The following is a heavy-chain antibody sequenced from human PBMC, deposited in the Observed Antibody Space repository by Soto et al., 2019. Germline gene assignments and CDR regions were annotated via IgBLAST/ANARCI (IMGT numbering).Heavy chain of an antibody. Sequence: QVQLVQSGAEVKKPGSSVRVSCKASGAAFNTITINWVRQAPGQGLEWMGGFVPVFGSATYAQKFQGRVAITADASTSTFYMELSRVNSEDTALYYCVREDDTTGSYSWCDPWGQGTLVTVSS. CDR2: FVPVFGSA. D-gene: IGHD3-9*01. CDR3: VREDDTTGSYSWCDP. CDR1: GAAFNTIT. V-gene: IGHV1-69*01. J-gene: IGHJ5*02.